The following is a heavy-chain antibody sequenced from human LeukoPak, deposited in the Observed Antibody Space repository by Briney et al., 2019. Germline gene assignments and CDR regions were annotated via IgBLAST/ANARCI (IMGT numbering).Heavy chain of an antibody. J-gene: IGHJ4*02. CDR1: GFTFTSYG. CDR2: SWFAGDTK. D-gene: IGHD5-12*01. Sequence: PGGSLRLSCVASGFTFTSYGMHWVRQAPGKGLEWVAVSWFAGDTKYYADSAKGRFTISRDNSKNTVYLQLNSLRADDTAIYYCAKDTDDYLLDWGQGTLVTVSS. CDR3: AKDTDDYLLD. V-gene: IGHV3-30*02.